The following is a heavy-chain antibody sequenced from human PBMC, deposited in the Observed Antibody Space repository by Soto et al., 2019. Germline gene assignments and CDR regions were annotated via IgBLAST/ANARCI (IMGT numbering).Heavy chain of an antibody. D-gene: IGHD1-26*01. CDR1: GFTFSIYA. CDR2: IIGAGAP. J-gene: IGHJ4*02. Sequence: EVQLLESGGGLVQPGGSLRLSCAASGFTFSIYAMNWVRQAPGKGLEWVAGIIGAGAPYYADPVKGRFTISRDNSKNTRYLQMNSLRDEDTALYFCAKDFTRDSRWEIDYWGQGNLVTVSS. CDR3: AKDFTRDSRWEIDY. V-gene: IGHV3-23*01.